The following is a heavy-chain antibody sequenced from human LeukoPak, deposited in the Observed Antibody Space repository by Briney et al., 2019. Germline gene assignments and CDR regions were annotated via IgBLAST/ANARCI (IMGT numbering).Heavy chain of an antibody. V-gene: IGHV4-34*12. CDR2: IFDGKTI. Sequence: PSDTLSLTCAVYGESLNYYYWSWIRRSPGKGLEWIGDIFDGKTINYNPSLKGRVTISAATSSQQFSLNLKSVTAADTAVYFCASGAWAARLNSWAQGALVIVSS. CDR3: ASGAWAARLNS. J-gene: IGHJ4*02. D-gene: IGHD4-23*01. CDR1: GESLNYYY.